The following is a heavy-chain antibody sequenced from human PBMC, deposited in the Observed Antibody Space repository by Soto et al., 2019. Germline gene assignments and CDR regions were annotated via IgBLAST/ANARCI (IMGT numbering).Heavy chain of an antibody. CDR2: IYYSGRT. Sequence: SETVSLTCTVPGGSVSSGSYYWSWIRQPPGKGLEWIGYIYYSGRTNYNPSLKSRVTISVDTSKNQFSLKLSSVTAADTAVYYCARGHIGNLEPDYSGMDVWGEGTAVTLS. CDR1: GGSVSSGSYY. D-gene: IGHD1-1*01. J-gene: IGHJ6*02. V-gene: IGHV4-61*01. CDR3: ARGHIGNLEPDYSGMDV.